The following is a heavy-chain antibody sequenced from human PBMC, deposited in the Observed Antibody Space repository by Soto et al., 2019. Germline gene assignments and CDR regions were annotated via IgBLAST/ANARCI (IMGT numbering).Heavy chain of an antibody. Sequence: ASVKVSCKASGYTFTSYPISWMRQAPGQGPEWMGWISTYNGNTNYAQKVQGRVTMTTDTSTTTAYMELRSLRSDDTAVYYCARSYCSSTTCYNYYYYGLDVWGQGTTVTVSS. CDR3: ARSYCSSTTCYNYYYYGLDV. CDR1: GYTFTSYP. V-gene: IGHV1-18*04. J-gene: IGHJ6*02. D-gene: IGHD2-2*02. CDR2: ISTYNGNT.